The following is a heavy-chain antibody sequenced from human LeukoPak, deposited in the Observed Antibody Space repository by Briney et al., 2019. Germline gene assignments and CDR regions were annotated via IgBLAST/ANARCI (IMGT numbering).Heavy chain of an antibody. CDR2: IYYSGST. CDR1: GGSISSYY. V-gene: IGHV4-59*01. CDR3: AREVSVGAIDY. J-gene: IGHJ4*02. Sequence: SETLSLTCTVSGGSISSYYWSWIRQPPGKGLEWIGYIYYSGSTNYNPPLKSRVTISVDTSKNQFSLKLSSVTAADTAVYYCAREVSVGAIDYWGQGTLVTVSS. D-gene: IGHD1-26*01.